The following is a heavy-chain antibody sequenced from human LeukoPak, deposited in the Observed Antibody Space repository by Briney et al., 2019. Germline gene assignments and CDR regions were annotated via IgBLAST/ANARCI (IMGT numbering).Heavy chain of an antibody. CDR1: GGSFSGYY. J-gene: IGHJ4*02. Sequence: TSETLSLTCAVYGGSFSGYYWSRLRQPPGKGLEWIGEINHSGSTNYNPSLKSRVTISVDTSKNQFSLKLSSVTAADTAVYYCARGMLRGRKAGYCSGGSCYSFADYWGQGTLVTVSS. V-gene: IGHV4-34*01. CDR2: INHSGST. CDR3: ARGMLRGRKAGYCSGGSCYSFADY. D-gene: IGHD2-15*01.